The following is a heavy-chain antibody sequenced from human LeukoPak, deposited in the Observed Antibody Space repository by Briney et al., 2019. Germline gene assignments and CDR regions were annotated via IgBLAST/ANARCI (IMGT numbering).Heavy chain of an antibody. CDR3: ASQPHIAPSSTWDWSFDL. J-gene: IGHJ2*01. CDR2: IYPGDADT. D-gene: IGHD6-13*01. V-gene: IGHV5-51*01. CDR1: GYTFTSFW. Sequence: PGESLKISCKGSGYTFTSFWIGWVRQMPGKGLEWMGIIYPGDADTRYRPSFEGHVTISADKSISTAYLQWSSLEASDTAIYYCASQPHIAPSSTWDWSFDLWGRGTLVTVSS.